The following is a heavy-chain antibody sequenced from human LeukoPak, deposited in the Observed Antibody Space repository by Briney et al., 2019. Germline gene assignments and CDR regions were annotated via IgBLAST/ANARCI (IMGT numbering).Heavy chain of an antibody. D-gene: IGHD6-19*01. J-gene: IGHJ6*02. Sequence: GSLRLSCAASGFTFSDYYMSWIRQAPGKGLEWIGEITPSGSTNYNPSLKSRVTISEDTSKKQFSLRLTSLTAADTAVYYCARGIAVPGATYPAFYGMDVWGQGTTVTVSS. V-gene: IGHV4-34*01. CDR2: ITPSGST. CDR1: GFTFSDYY. CDR3: ARGIAVPGATYPAFYGMDV.